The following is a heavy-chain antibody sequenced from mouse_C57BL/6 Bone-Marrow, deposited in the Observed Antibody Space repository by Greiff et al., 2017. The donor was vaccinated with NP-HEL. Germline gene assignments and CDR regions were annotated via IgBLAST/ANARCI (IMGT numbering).Heavy chain of an antibody. Sequence: QVQLQQSGPELVKPGASVKISCKASGYAFSSSWMNWVKQRPGKGLEWIGRIYPGDGDTNYNGKFKGKATLTADKSSSTAYMQLSSLTSEDSAVYFCARLRYSNYPCYFDYWGQGTTLTVSS. D-gene: IGHD2-5*01. V-gene: IGHV1-82*01. CDR3: ARLRYSNYPCYFDY. J-gene: IGHJ2*01. CDR1: GYAFSSSW. CDR2: IYPGDGDT.